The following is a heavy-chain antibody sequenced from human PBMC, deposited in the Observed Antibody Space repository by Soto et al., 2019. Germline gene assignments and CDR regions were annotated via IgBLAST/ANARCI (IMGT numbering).Heavy chain of an antibody. J-gene: IGHJ4*02. Sequence: EVQLVESGGGLVQPGRSLRLSCAASGFTFDDYAMHWVRQAPGKGLEWVSGISWYSGRPGYADSVKGRFTISRDNAKNSLYLQMNSLRAEDTALYYCAKDGYNGYDRGNYFDYWGQGTLVTVSS. V-gene: IGHV3-9*01. CDR1: GFTFDDYA. D-gene: IGHD5-12*01. CDR2: ISWYSGRP. CDR3: AKDGYNGYDRGNYFDY.